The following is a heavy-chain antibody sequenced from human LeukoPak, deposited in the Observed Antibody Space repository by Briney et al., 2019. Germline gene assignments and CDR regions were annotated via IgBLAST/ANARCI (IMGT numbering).Heavy chain of an antibody. CDR2: IYSGGST. CDR3: ARAYAYCGGDCSGYFQH. J-gene: IGHJ1*01. D-gene: IGHD2-21*02. V-gene: IGHV3-53*01. Sequence: PGGSLRLSCAASGFTFSSNYMSWVRQAPGKGLEWVSVIYSGGSTYYTDSVKGRFTISRDNSKNTLYLQMNSLRAEDTAVYYCARAYAYCGGDCSGYFQHWGQGTLVTVSS. CDR1: GFTFSSNY.